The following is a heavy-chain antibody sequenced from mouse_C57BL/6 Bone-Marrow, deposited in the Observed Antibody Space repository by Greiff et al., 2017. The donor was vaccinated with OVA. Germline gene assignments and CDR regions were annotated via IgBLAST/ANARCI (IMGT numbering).Heavy chain of an antibody. CDR1: GYKFTGYW. J-gene: IGHJ4*01. Sequence: QVQLQQSGAELMKPGASVKLSCKATGYKFTGYWIEWVKQRPGHGLEWIGEILPGSGSTNYNEKFKGKATFTADTSSNTAYMQLSSLTTEDSAIYYCASPLTTYYYAMDYWGQGASVTVSS. CDR2: ILPGSGST. V-gene: IGHV1-9*01. CDR3: ASPLTTYYYAMDY. D-gene: IGHD1-1*01.